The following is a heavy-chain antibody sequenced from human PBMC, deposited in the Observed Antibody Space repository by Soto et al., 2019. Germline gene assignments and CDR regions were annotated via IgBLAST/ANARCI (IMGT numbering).Heavy chain of an antibody. CDR2: IWDDGSNK. CDR3: ARAGRYCRGGRCYSRIDYYYYLDV. CDR1: GFTFSSYG. V-gene: IGHV3-33*01. J-gene: IGHJ6*03. Sequence: QVQLVESGGGVVQPGRSLRLSCAASGFTFSSYGMHWVRQAPGKGLEWVAVIWDDGSNKYYADSVKGRFTISRDNSKNKLYLQMNSLRAEDTAVYYCARAGRYCRGGRCYSRIDYYYYLDVWGKGTTVTVSS. D-gene: IGHD2-15*01.